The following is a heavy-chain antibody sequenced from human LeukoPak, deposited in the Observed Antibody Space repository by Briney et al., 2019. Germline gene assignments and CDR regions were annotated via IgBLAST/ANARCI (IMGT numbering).Heavy chain of an antibody. J-gene: IGHJ6*03. CDR3: AGGVFSSSSPWLTVDYNYYMDV. V-gene: IGHV1-69*05. Sequence: ASVKVSCKASGGTFSSYAISWVRQAPGQGLEWMGGIIPIFGTANYAQKFQGRVTITTDESTSTAYMELSSLRSEDTAVYYCAGGVFSSSSPWLTVDYNYYMDVWGKGTTVTVSS. D-gene: IGHD6-6*01. CDR1: GGTFSSYA. CDR2: IIPIFGTA.